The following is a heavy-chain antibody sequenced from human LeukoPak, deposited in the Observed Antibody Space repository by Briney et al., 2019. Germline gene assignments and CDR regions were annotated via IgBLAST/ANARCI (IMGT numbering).Heavy chain of an antibody. Sequence: GGSLRLSCAASGFTFSSYGMHWVRQAPGKGLEWVAFIRYDGSNKYYADSVKGRFTISRDNSKNTLYLQMNSLRAEDTAVYYCARDTTTRPAAPFDIWGQGTMVTVSS. CDR3: ARDTTTRPAAPFDI. CDR2: IRYDGSNK. V-gene: IGHV3-30*02. J-gene: IGHJ3*02. D-gene: IGHD1-14*01. CDR1: GFTFSSYG.